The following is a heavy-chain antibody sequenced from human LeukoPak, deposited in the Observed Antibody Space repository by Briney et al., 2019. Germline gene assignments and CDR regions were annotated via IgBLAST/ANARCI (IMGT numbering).Heavy chain of an antibody. Sequence: SETLSLTCTVSGGSISSGSYYWSWIRQPAGKGLEWIGRIYTSGSTNYNPSLKSRVTISVDTSKNQFSLKLSSVTAADTAVYYCAREEKLCCGGDLYSWFDPWGQGTLVTVSS. V-gene: IGHV4-61*02. J-gene: IGHJ5*02. CDR1: GGSISSGSYY. CDR3: AREEKLCCGGDLYSWFDP. D-gene: IGHD2-21*02. CDR2: IYTSGST.